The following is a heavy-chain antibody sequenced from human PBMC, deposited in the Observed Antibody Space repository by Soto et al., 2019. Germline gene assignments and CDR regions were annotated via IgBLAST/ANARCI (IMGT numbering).Heavy chain of an antibody. V-gene: IGHV4-31*03. J-gene: IGHJ4*02. D-gene: IGHD3-10*01. CDR1: GGSISSNGYS. Sequence: SETLSLTCTVSGGSISSNGYSWSWIRQHPGKGLEWIGYIYYTGSTYYNPSLKSRVTISLDTSKNQFSLKLSSVTAADTAVYYCARLYYYGSGSYGGSFDYWGQGTLVTVSS. CDR2: IYYTGST. CDR3: ARLYYYGSGSYGGSFDY.